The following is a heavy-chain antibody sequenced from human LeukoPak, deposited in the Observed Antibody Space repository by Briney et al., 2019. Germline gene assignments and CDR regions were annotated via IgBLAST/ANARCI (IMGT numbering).Heavy chain of an antibody. J-gene: IGHJ4*02. V-gene: IGHV4-34*01. Sequence: KPSETLSLTCAVYGGSFSGYYWSWIRQPPGKGLEWIGEINHSGSTNYHPSLKSRVTISSDTSKTQFTLKLTSVTAADTAVYFCARSPSGYRFDSWGQGTLVTVSS. CDR3: ARSPSGYRFDS. CDR1: GGSFSGYY. D-gene: IGHD3-22*01. CDR2: INHSGST.